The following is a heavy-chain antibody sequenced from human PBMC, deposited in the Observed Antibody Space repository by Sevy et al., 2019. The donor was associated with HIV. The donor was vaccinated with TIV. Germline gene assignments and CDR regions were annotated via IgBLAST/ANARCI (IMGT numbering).Heavy chain of an antibody. J-gene: IGHJ4*02. CDR1: GFTVSRNF. Sequence: GGSLRLSCAASGFTVSRNFMSWIRQAPGKGLEWVSIIYSDGTTFYADSVKGRFTISRDNSRNTLYLQMNTLRAEDTAVYYCVGADSPNQGDFRGQGTLVTVSS. D-gene: IGHD3-16*01. CDR2: IYSDGTT. V-gene: IGHV3-53*01. CDR3: VGADSPNQGDF.